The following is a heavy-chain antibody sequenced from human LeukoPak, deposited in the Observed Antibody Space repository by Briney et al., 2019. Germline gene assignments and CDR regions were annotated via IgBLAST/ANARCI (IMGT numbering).Heavy chain of an antibody. CDR1: GFTFGTYA. D-gene: IGHD2-2*01. J-gene: IGHJ4*02. CDR3: AKGGANTMPPSLFDY. CDR2: ISGSGGRT. Sequence: GGSLRLSCAASGFTFGTYAMSWDRQAQGKGLGWVSAISGSGGRTKYADSVKGRFTISRDNSKNTPYLQINSLRAEDTAIYYCAKGGANTMPPSLFDYWGQGTLVTVSS. V-gene: IGHV3-23*01.